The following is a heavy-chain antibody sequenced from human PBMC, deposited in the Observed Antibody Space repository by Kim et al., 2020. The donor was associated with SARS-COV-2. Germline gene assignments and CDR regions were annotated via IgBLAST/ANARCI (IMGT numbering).Heavy chain of an antibody. J-gene: IGHJ4*02. CDR1: GFTFSSYA. Sequence: GGSLRLSCAASGFTFSSYAMSWVRQAPGKGLEWVSAISGSGGSTYYADSVKGRFTISRDNSKNTLYLQMNSLRAEDTAVYYCAKDGARRIFCSGGSCYLYYFDYWGQGTLVTVSS. CDR2: ISGSGGST. CDR3: AKDGARRIFCSGGSCYLYYFDY. V-gene: IGHV3-23*01. D-gene: IGHD2-15*01.